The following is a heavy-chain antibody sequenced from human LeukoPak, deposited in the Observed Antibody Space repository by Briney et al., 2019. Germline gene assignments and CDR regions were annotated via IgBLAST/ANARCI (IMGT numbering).Heavy chain of an antibody. J-gene: IGHJ4*02. D-gene: IGHD3-9*01. V-gene: IGHV4-31*03. Sequence: SETLSLTCTVSGASFSTGDQYWNWIRQSLGKGLEWIGSIHPSGMLYNNPSLESRVTISIDTSNNQFSLHLNSVTAADTAVYFCSRGLVSRKLGYWGQGTLVTVSS. CDR2: IHPSGML. CDR1: GASFSTGDQY. CDR3: SRGLVSRKLGY.